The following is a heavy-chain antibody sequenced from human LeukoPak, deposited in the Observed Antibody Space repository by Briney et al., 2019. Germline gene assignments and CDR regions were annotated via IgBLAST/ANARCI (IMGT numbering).Heavy chain of an antibody. CDR3: ARLYYHDSSGYPYFDY. CDR1: GGSISSDY. J-gene: IGHJ4*02. CDR2: IHYSGST. D-gene: IGHD3-22*01. V-gene: IGHV4-59*01. Sequence: SETLSLTCTVSGGSISSDYWSWIRQSPGKGLEWIGYIHYSGSTSYNPSLTSRVTISVDTSKNPFSLTLSSVTAADTAVYYCARLYYHDSSGYPYFDYWGQGTLVTVSS.